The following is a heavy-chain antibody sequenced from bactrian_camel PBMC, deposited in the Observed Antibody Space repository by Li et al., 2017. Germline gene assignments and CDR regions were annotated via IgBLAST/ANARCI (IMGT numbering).Heavy chain of an antibody. D-gene: IGHD1*01. CDR1: GYIFSTCG. V-gene: IGHV3S53*01. Sequence: QVQLVESGGGSVQAGGSLKLSCIVHGYIFSTCGMGWYRQAPGKERELVSSSQSDGTTQYADSVKGRFTISRDNEKKKMYLQMNNLKTEDTAVYYCASERTNGQYCYGTRDFGYWGQGTQVTVS. CDR3: ASERTNGQYCYGTRDFGY. J-gene: IGHJ6*01. CDR2: SQSDGTT.